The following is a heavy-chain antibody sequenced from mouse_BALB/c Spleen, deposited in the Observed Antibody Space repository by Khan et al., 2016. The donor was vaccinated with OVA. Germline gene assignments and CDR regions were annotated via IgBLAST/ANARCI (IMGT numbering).Heavy chain of an antibody. CDR2: IWAGGST. Sequence: QVQLKQSGPGLVAPSQSLSITCTVSGFSLSNYGVNWVRQSPGKGLEWLGIIWAGGSTNYNSALMSKLSIRKDNAESQAFLKMNSLQTDDTAMYYCARETAYYGNYEAMDYWGQGTSVTVSS. V-gene: IGHV2-9*02. D-gene: IGHD2-10*01. CDR3: ARETAYYGNYEAMDY. CDR1: GFSLSNYG. J-gene: IGHJ4*01.